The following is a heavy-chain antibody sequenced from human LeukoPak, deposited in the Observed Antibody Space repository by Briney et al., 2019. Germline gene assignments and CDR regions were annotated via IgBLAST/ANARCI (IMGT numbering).Heavy chain of an antibody. Sequence: GGSLRLSCAASGFTFSSYAMHWVRQAPGKGLEYVSAISSNGGSTSYANSVKGRFTISRDNSKRTVYLQMNSLRAEDTAVYYCAKDRSSWYYPFDSWGQGTLVTVSS. CDR3: AKDRSSWYYPFDS. D-gene: IGHD3-3*01. CDR1: GFTFSSYA. V-gene: IGHV3-64*01. CDR2: ISSNGGST. J-gene: IGHJ4*02.